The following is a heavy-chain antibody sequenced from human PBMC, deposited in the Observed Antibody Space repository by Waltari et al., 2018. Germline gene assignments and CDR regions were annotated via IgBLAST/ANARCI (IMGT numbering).Heavy chain of an antibody. CDR2: ISSGGTNM. D-gene: IGHD3-10*01. Sequence: EVQLVESGGGLVQPGGSLRLSCAAAGFPFRSSEMNWVRQAPGKGLEWVSYISSGGTNMFYAESVKGRFTISRDNAKNSLYLHMNSLRVEDTAVYYCARERSVTGKGNLDYWGQGTLVTVSS. CDR1: GFPFRSSE. CDR3: ARERSVTGKGNLDY. V-gene: IGHV3-48*03. J-gene: IGHJ4*02.